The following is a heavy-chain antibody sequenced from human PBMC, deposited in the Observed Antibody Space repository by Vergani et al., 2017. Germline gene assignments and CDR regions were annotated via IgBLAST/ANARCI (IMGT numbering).Heavy chain of an antibody. CDR1: GGTFSSYA. CDR3: AGAKSGPGKRVSWGPYYDFWSGYPSDYDYYMDV. J-gene: IGHJ6*03. Sequence: QVQLVQSGAEVKKPGSSVKVSCKASGGTFSSYAISWVRQAPGQGLEWMGRIIPILGTANYAQKCQGRVKITADASTSTADRELSSRRSEDTAVYYWAGAKSGPGKRVSWGPYYDFWSGYPSDYDYYMDVWGKGTTVTVSS. CDR2: IIPILGTA. D-gene: IGHD3-3*01. V-gene: IGHV1-69*11.